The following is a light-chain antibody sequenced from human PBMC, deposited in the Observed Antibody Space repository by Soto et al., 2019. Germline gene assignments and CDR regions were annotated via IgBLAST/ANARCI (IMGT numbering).Light chain of an antibody. J-gene: IGKJ1*01. Sequence: IVLTQSPGILSLSPCERATLSWRSSHIFSNDFLAWYQQKPGQAPMLLIYGASTRATDVPDRFSGSGSGADFTLSISRLEPEDFAVYYCQQYGSSPPRTFGQRTKVDIK. CDR2: GAS. CDR1: HIFSNDF. CDR3: QQYGSSPPRT. V-gene: IGKV3-20*01.